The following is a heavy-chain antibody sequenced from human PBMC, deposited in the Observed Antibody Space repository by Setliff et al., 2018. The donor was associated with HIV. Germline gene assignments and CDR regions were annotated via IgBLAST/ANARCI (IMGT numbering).Heavy chain of an antibody. CDR3: LLPCTSGWHNWADP. CDR1: GFTFSNYW. CDR2: IRSKADKYAT. J-gene: IGHJ5*02. V-gene: IGHV3-73*01. D-gene: IGHD6-19*01. Sequence: GGSLRLSCVTSGFTFSNYWMTWVRQVSGKGLEWVCRIRSKADKYATDYGASAKGRFIISRDDSKKTAYLQMSSLRAEDTAMYYCLLPCTSGWHNWADPWGQGTLVTVSS.